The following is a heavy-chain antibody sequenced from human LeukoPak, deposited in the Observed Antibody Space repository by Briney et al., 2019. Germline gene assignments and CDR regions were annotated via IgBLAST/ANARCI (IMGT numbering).Heavy chain of an antibody. Sequence: PSETLSLTCTVSGGSISGHYWSWIRQPPGKGPQWIGYIYSSGSTKYNPSLKSRVTILVDTAKHQFSLKLSSVPAADTAVYYCVRGGSSVFDFWGQGTLVTVSS. D-gene: IGHD1-26*01. CDR2: IYSSGST. CDR3: VRGGSSVFDF. J-gene: IGHJ4*02. CDR1: GGSISGHY. V-gene: IGHV4-59*11.